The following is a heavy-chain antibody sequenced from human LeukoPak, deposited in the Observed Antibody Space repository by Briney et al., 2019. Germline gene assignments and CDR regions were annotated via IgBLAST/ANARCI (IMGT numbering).Heavy chain of an antibody. CDR3: ARMGYCSGGSCYYYYYMDV. V-gene: IGHV4-59*01. J-gene: IGHJ6*03. Sequence: SETLSLTCAVSGGSISSYYWSWIREPPGKGLEWIGDIYYSGSTNYNPSLQSRVTISVDTSKNQFSLKLSSVTAADTAVYYCARMGYCSGGSCYYYYYMDVWGKGTTVTVSS. D-gene: IGHD2-15*01. CDR1: GGSISSYY. CDR2: IYYSGST.